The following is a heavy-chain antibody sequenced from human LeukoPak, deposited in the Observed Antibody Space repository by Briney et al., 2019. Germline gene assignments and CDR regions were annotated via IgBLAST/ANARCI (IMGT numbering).Heavy chain of an antibody. J-gene: IGHJ4*02. V-gene: IGHV1-69*13. CDR3: ARARPRSGHFDY. CDR2: IIPIFGTA. Sequence: ASVKVPCKASGGTFSSYAISWVRQAPGQGLEWMGGIIPIFGTANYAQKFQGRVTITADESTSTAYMELSSLRSEDTAVYYCARARPRSGHFDYWGQGTLVTVSS. D-gene: IGHD3-3*01. CDR1: GGTFSSYA.